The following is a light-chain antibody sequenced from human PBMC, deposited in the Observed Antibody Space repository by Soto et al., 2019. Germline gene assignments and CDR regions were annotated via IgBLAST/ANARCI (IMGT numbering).Light chain of an antibody. Sequence: QSALTQPASVPGSRGQSITISCTGNSSDVGAYNYVSWYQQYPGKAPKLMIYDVTNRPSGVSDRFSGSKSGNTASLTISGLQAADEADSYCNSFTSTTSTTPYLFGTGTKLTVL. CDR2: DVT. J-gene: IGLJ1*01. V-gene: IGLV2-14*01. CDR3: NSFTSTTSTTPYL. CDR1: SSDVGAYNY.